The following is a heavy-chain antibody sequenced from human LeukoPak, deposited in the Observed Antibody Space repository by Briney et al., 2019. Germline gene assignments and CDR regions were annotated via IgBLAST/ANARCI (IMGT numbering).Heavy chain of an antibody. V-gene: IGHV3-30*18. CDR1: GFTFSSYG. CDR3: ANSDYGD. CDR2: ISYDGSNK. Sequence: GGSLRLSCAASGFTFSSYGMHWVRQAPGKGLEWVAVISYDGSNKYYADSVKGRFTISRDNSKNTLYLQMNSLRAEDTAVFYCANSDYGDWGQGTLVTVSS. J-gene: IGHJ4*02. D-gene: IGHD4-17*01.